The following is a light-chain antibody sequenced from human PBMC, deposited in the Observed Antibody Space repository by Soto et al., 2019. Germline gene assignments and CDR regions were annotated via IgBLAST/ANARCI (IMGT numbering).Light chain of an antibody. CDR2: AAS. CDR3: QQSYTSWWT. V-gene: IGKV1-39*01. J-gene: IGKJ1*01. CDR1: QSISTH. Sequence: DIEMSQSPSSLSASVGGGVSITCRASQSISTHLSWYQQKPGKAPKLLIYAASSLQSWVPSRFTGSGSGTDFTLTISSLQPEDFATYYCQQSYTSWWTFGQGTKVDIK.